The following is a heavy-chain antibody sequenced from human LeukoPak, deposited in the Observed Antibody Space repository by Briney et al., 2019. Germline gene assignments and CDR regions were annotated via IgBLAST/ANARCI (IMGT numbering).Heavy chain of an antibody. J-gene: IGHJ4*02. CDR3: AKDFPHYYDSSGYYHS. D-gene: IGHD3-22*01. Sequence: GGSLRLSCAASGFTFSSYAMHWVRQAPGKGLEWVAVISYDGSNKYYADSVKGRFTISRDNSKNTLYLQMNSLRAEDTAVYYCAKDFPHYYDSSGYYHSWGQGTLVTVSS. V-gene: IGHV3-30*04. CDR1: GFTFSSYA. CDR2: ISYDGSNK.